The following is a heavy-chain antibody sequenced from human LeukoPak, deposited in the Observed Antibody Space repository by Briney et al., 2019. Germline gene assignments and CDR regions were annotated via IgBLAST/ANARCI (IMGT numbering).Heavy chain of an antibody. Sequence: GASVKVSCKASGYTFTSYGISWVRQAPGQGLEWMGWISAYNGNTNYAQKLQGRVTMTTDTSTSTAYMELRSLRSDDTAVYYCARAMITFGGVIYPTFDYWGQGTLVTVSS. D-gene: IGHD3-16*02. CDR3: ARAMITFGGVIYPTFDY. J-gene: IGHJ4*02. V-gene: IGHV1-18*01. CDR1: GYTFTSYG. CDR2: ISAYNGNT.